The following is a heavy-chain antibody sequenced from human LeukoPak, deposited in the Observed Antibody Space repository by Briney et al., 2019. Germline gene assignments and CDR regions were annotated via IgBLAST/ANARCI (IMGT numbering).Heavy chain of an antibody. J-gene: IGHJ4*02. CDR1: GFTFDDYG. Sequence: GGSLRLSCAASGFTFDDYGMSWVRQAPGKGLEWVSGINWNGGSTGYADSVKGRFTISRNNAKNSLYLQMNSLRAEDTALYYCARGGHSITMIVVVIIPFDYWGQGTLVTVSS. CDR3: ARGGHSITMIVVVIIPFDY. D-gene: IGHD3-22*01. V-gene: IGHV3-20*04. CDR2: INWNGGST.